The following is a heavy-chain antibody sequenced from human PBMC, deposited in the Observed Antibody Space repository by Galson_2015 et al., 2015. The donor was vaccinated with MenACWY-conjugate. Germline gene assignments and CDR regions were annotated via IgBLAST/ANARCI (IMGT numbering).Heavy chain of an antibody. D-gene: IGHD2-21*01. CDR1: GFTFDSYR. J-gene: IGHJ4*02. CDR2: INRDGGGT. Sequence: SLRLSYAASGFTFDSYRMSWVRQAPGKGLEWVTNINRDGGGTYYASSVKGRFTISKDNAENSLYLQMNSLRAEDTAIYYCARIIPDGLDYWGQGTLVTVSS. V-gene: IGHV3-7*01. CDR3: ARIIPDGLDY.